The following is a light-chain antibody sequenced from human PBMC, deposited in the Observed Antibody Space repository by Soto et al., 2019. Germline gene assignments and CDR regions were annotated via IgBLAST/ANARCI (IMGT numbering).Light chain of an antibody. CDR2: GAF. J-gene: IGKJ5*01. CDR1: PSVTNY. CDR3: QQRNIWPPVT. V-gene: IGKV3-11*01. Sequence: EIVLTQSPATLSLSPGERATLSCRASPSVTNYLAWYQQKPGQPPRLLIYGAFNWAAGIPARFSGSGSGTDFTLTISSLEPEDSAVDYCQQRNIWPPVTFGQGTRLEIK.